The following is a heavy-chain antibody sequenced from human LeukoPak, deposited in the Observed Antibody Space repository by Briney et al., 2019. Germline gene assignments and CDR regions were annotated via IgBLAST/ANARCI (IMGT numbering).Heavy chain of an antibody. CDR2: INPNNGGT. V-gene: IGHV1-2*02. Sequence: ASVKVSCKASGYTFTGYYIHWVRQAPGQGLEWMGWINPNNGGTKYAQKFQGRVTMTTDTSITTAYMELSRLRSDDTAMYYCVRDRGSSWFADYWGQGTLLTVSS. J-gene: IGHJ4*02. CDR1: GYTFTGYY. CDR3: VRDRGSSWFADY. D-gene: IGHD6-13*01.